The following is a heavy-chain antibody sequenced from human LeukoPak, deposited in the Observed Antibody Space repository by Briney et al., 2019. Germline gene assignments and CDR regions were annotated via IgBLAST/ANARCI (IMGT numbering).Heavy chain of an antibody. CDR1: GGSISSGDYY. CDR2: IYYSGST. J-gene: IGHJ4*02. D-gene: IGHD6-6*01. V-gene: IGHV4-30-4*08. CDR3: AAGGYSSSMDLYFDY. Sequence: PSETLSLTCTVSGGSISSGDYYWSWIRQPPGKGLAWIGYIYYSGSTYYNPSLKSRVTISVDTSKNQFSLKLSSVTAADTAVYYCAAGGYSSSMDLYFDYWGQGTLVTVSS.